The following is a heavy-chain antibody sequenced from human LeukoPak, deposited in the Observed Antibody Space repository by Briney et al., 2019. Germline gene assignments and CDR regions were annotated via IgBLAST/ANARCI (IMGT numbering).Heavy chain of an antibody. D-gene: IGHD2-2*01. V-gene: IGHV3-23*01. CDR1: GFTFDDYA. J-gene: IGHJ4*02. CDR2: ISGSGGST. CDR3: AKSMRGGGGSCCYQFDY. Sequence: GGSLRLSCAASGFTFDDYAMHWVRQAPGKGLEWVSAISGSGGSTYYADSVKGRFTISRDNSKNTLFLQMNSLRAEDTAVYYFAKSMRGGGGSCCYQFDYWGQGTLVTVSS.